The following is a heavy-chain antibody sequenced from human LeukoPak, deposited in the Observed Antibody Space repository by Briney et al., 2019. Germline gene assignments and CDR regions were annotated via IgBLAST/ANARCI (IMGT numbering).Heavy chain of an antibody. J-gene: IGHJ4*02. Sequence: GGSLRLSCAASGFTFSSYAMHWVRQAPGKGLEWVAVISYDGSNKYCADSVKGRFTISRDNSKNTLYLQMNSLRAEDTAVYYCARAIVFTSSFDYWGQGTLVTVSS. CDR3: ARAIVFTSSFDY. V-gene: IGHV3-30-3*01. CDR2: ISYDGSNK. D-gene: IGHD1-26*01. CDR1: GFTFSSYA.